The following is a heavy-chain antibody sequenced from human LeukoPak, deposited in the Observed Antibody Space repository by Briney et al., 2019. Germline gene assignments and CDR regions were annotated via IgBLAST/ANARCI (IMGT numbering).Heavy chain of an antibody. J-gene: IGHJ4*02. V-gene: IGHV3-30*02. CDR2: IPYDGSNK. CDR1: GFTFSSYG. CDR3: AKDPRRYSRTGGYFDY. D-gene: IGHD6-13*01. Sequence: GGSLRLSCAASGFTFSSYGMHWVRQAPGKGLQWVAFIPYDGSNKYYADSVKGRFTISRDNSKNTLYLQMNSLRAEDTAVYYCAKDPRRYSRTGGYFDYWGQGTLVTVSS.